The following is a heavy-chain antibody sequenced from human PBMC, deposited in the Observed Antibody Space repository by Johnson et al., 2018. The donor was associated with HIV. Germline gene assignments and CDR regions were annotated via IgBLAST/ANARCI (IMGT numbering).Heavy chain of an antibody. CDR2: IAASGDST. V-gene: IGHV3-23*04. CDR1: GFTFNTYV. Sequence: EVQLVESGGGLVQRGGSLRLSCAASGFTFNTYVMNWVRQAPGKGLEWVSLIAASGDSTYYADSVRGRFAISRDNSKNTLYLQMNSLRAEDTAVYYCANWAYYYGSGYAFDIWGQGTMVTVSS. D-gene: IGHD3-10*01. J-gene: IGHJ3*02. CDR3: ANWAYYYGSGYAFDI.